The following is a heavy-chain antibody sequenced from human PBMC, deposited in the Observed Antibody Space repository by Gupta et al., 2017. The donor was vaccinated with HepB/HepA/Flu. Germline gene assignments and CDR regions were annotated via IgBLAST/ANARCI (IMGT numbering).Heavy chain of an antibody. Sequence: QVQLVQSGAEVKKPGSSVKVSCKASGGTFSSYAISWVRQAPGQGLEWMGGIIPIFGTANYAQKSQGRVTITADKSTSTAYMELSSLRSEDTAVYYCARGSPSNWNDFAYYMDVWGKGTTVTVSS. J-gene: IGHJ6*03. V-gene: IGHV1-69*06. CDR3: ARGSPSNWNDFAYYMDV. D-gene: IGHD1-20*01. CDR2: IIPIFGTA. CDR1: GGTFSSYA.